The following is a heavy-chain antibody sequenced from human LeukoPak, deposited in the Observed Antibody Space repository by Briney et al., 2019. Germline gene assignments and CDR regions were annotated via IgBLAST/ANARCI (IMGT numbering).Heavy chain of an antibody. CDR2: TYYRSKWYN. CDR3: ARGGWQQLSRYYYYGMDV. CDR1: GDSVSSNSAA. V-gene: IGHV6-1*01. D-gene: IGHD6-13*01. J-gene: IGHJ6*02. Sequence: PSQTLSLTCAISGDSVSSNSAAWNWIRQSPSRGLEWLGRTYYRSKWYNDYAVSVKSRITINPDTSKNQFSLQLNSVTPEDTAVYYCARGGWQQLSRYYYYGMDVWGQGTTVTVSS.